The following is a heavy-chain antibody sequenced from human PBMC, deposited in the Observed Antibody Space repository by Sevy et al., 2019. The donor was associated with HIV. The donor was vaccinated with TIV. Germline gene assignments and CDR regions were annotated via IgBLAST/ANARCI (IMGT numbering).Heavy chain of an antibody. D-gene: IGHD3-22*01. V-gene: IGHV3-23*01. CDR2: ISGSGGST. CDR3: AKEGYYYDSSGYSDYFDY. J-gene: IGHJ4*02. CDR1: GFTFSSYA. Sequence: GGSLRLSCAASGFTFSSYAMSRVRQAPGKGLEWVSAISGSGGSTYYADSVKGRFTISRDNSKNTLYLQMNSLRAEDTAVYYCAKEGYYYDSSGYSDYFDYWGQGTLVTVSS.